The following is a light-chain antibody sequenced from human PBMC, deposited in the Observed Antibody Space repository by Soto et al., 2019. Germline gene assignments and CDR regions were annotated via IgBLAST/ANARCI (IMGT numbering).Light chain of an antibody. Sequence: DVVMTQSPLSLSVTLGQPASISCRSSQSIVYSDGNAYLNWFQQRPGQSPRRLIYRASNRDSGVPDRFSDSGSGTDFTLQISRVEAEDVGVYYCMQGTHWPPTFGRGTRVEIK. CDR3: MQGTHWPPT. CDR1: QSIVYSDGNAY. V-gene: IGKV2-30*01. CDR2: RAS. J-gene: IGKJ1*01.